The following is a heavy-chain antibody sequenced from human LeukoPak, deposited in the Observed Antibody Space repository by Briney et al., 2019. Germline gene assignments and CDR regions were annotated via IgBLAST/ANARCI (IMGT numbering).Heavy chain of an antibody. J-gene: IGHJ4*02. CDR2: ISSNGGST. CDR1: GFTFSSYA. Sequence: PGGSLRLSCSASGFTFSSYAMHWVRQAPGKGLEYVSAISSNGGSTYYADSEKGRFTISRDNSKNTLYLQMSSLRAEDTAVYYCVKGPRYYYDSSALGAYYFDYWGQGTLVTVSS. CDR3: VKGPRYYYDSSALGAYYFDY. V-gene: IGHV3-64D*06. D-gene: IGHD3-22*01.